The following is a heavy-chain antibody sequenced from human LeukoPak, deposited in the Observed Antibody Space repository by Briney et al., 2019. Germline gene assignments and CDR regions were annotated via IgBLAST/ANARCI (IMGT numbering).Heavy chain of an antibody. V-gene: IGHV1-8*01. CDR2: MDPNSGNT. CDR1: GYTFTSYD. D-gene: IGHD3-16*01. Sequence: ASVKVSCKASGYTFTSYDINWVRQATGQGLEWMGWMDPNSGNTGYAQKFQGRVTMTRNTSISTAYMELSSLRSEDTAVYYCERCLKWPPRIFDYWGQGTLVTVSS. CDR3: ERCLKWPPRIFDY. J-gene: IGHJ4*02.